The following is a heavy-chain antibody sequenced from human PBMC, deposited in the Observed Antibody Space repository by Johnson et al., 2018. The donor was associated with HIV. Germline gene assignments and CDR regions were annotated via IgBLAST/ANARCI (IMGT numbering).Heavy chain of an antibody. D-gene: IGHD3-3*01. J-gene: IGHJ3*02. CDR3: ARDWEWLNGFDI. CDR2: ISYDGSNK. CDR1: GFTFSSYG. Sequence: VQVVESGGGVVQPGRSLRLSCAASGFTFSSYGMHWVRQAPGKGLEWVAVISYDGSNKYYADSVKGRFTISRDNSKNTLYLQMHSLRAEETAMYYCARDWEWLNGFDIWGQGTMVTVSS. V-gene: IGHV3-30*03.